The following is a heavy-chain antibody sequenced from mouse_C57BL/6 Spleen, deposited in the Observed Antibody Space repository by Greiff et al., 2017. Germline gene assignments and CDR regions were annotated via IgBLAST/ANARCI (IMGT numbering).Heavy chain of an antibody. CDR3: VRGITTVVDYYAMDY. J-gene: IGHJ4*01. V-gene: IGHV10-3*01. CDR1: GFTFNTYA. CDR2: IRSKSSNYAT. Sequence: EVQLVESGGGLVQPKGSLKLSCAASGFTFNTYAMHWVRQAPGKGLEWVARIRSKSSNYATYYADSVKDRFTISRDDSQSMLYLQMNNLKTEDTAMYYCVRGITTVVDYYAMDYWGQGTSVTVSS. D-gene: IGHD1-1*01.